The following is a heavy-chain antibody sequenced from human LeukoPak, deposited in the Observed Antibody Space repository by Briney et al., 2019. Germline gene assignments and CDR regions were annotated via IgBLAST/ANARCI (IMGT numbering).Heavy chain of an antibody. CDR1: GFTVSSNY. V-gene: IGHV3-53*01. CDR3: AGLVVRGARLY. J-gene: IGHJ4*02. D-gene: IGHD3-10*01. Sequence: GGSLRLSCAASGFTVSSNYMSWVRQAPGKGLEWVSVIYSGGSTYYADSVKGRFTVSRDNSKNTLYLQMNSLRAEDTAVYYCAGLVVRGARLYWGQGTLVTVSS. CDR2: IYSGGST.